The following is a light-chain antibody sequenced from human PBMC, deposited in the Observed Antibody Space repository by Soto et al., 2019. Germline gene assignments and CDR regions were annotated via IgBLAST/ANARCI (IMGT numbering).Light chain of an antibody. V-gene: IGLV2-14*01. J-gene: IGLJ1*01. CDR1: SRDVGGYNY. CDR2: DVS. Sequence: QSVLTQPASVSGSPGQSITISCTGTSRDVGGYNYVSWYQQHPGKAPKFMIYDVSNRPSGVSNRFSGSKSGNTASLTISGLQAEVEADYYCSSYTTSNTRQIVFGTGTKVTV. CDR3: SSYTTSNTRQIV.